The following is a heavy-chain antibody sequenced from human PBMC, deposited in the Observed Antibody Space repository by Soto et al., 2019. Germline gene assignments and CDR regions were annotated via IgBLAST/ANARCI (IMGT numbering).Heavy chain of an antibody. Sequence: QVQLVESGGGVVQPGRSLRLSCAASGFTFNSYGMHWVRQAPGKGLEWVAVISYDGRNKYYTDSVKGRFTISRDNSKNTLDLQMNSLSAEDTAVYYCAKVAGSYGDYAFDYWGQGTLVTVSS. J-gene: IGHJ4*02. V-gene: IGHV3-30*18. CDR3: AKVAGSYGDYAFDY. CDR2: ISYDGRNK. CDR1: GFTFNSYG. D-gene: IGHD4-17*01.